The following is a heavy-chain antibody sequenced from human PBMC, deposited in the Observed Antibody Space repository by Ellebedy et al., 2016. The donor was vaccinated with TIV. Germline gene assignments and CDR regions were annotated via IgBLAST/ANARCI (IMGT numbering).Heavy chain of an antibody. D-gene: IGHD3-3*01. CDR1: GFTFSSYS. CDR2: ISSSSSYI. V-gene: IGHV3-21*01. Sequence: GGSLRLSXAASGFTFSSYSMNWVRQAPGKGLEWVSSISSSSSYIYYADSVKGRFTISRDNAKNSLYLQMNSLRAEDTAVYYCAREDRLRFLEWLGFDYWGQGTLVTVSS. J-gene: IGHJ4*02. CDR3: AREDRLRFLEWLGFDY.